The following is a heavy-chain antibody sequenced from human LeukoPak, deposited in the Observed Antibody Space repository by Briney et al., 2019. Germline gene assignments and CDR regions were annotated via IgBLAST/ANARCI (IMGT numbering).Heavy chain of an antibody. CDR3: VTAIRLFNSGNYYSCLDY. D-gene: IGHD3-22*01. CDR2: ISDNA. CDR1: GFTLRGFA. V-gene: IGHV3-23*01. Sequence: GGSQRLSCAASGFTLRGFAMSWVRQTPGKGLEWVSTISDNAYYADSVRGRFTISGDDSKNTLLLQMNSLRAEDTALYYCVTAIRLFNSGNYYSCLDYWGQGTLVTVSS. J-gene: IGHJ4*01.